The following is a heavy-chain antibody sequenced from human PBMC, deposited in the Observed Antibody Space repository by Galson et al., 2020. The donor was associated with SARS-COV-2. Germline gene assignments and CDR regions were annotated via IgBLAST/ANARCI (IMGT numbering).Heavy chain of an antibody. Sequence: GESLKISCAASGFTLSGYSLNWVRQAPGGGLEWVSYISSSSSTMYYADSVKGRFTISRDNAKNSLYLQMNNLRADDTAIYYCVRGGATRCDYWGQGTLVTVSS. D-gene: IGHD3-16*01. CDR3: VRGGATRCDY. CDR1: GFTLSGYS. CDR2: ISSSSSTM. J-gene: IGHJ4*02. V-gene: IGHV3-48*04.